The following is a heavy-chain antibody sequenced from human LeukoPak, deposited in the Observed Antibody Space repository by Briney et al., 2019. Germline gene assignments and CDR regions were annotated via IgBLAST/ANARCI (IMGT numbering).Heavy chain of an antibody. Sequence: SETLSLTCTVSGGSISNYYWNWIRQPPGKGLEWIGYIYDSGSTNYNPSLKSRVTISVDTSKNQFSLKLSSVTAADTAVYYCAREEAYYYGSGSYYRLGFDYWGQGTLVTVSS. J-gene: IGHJ4*02. V-gene: IGHV4-59*01. D-gene: IGHD3-10*01. CDR1: GGSISNYY. CDR2: IYDSGST. CDR3: AREEAYYYGSGSYYRLGFDY.